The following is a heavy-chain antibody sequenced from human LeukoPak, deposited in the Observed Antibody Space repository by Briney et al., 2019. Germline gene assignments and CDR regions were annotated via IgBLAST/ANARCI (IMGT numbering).Heavy chain of an antibody. CDR2: FDPEDGET. Sequence: ASVKVSCKVSGYTLTELSMHWVRQAPGKGLEWMGGFDPEDGETIYAQKFQGRVTMTEDTSTDTAYMELSSLRSEDTAVYYCATDGNYDFWSGYAFDIWGQGTMVTVSS. D-gene: IGHD3-3*01. V-gene: IGHV1-24*01. CDR3: ATDGNYDFWSGYAFDI. J-gene: IGHJ3*02. CDR1: GYTLTELS.